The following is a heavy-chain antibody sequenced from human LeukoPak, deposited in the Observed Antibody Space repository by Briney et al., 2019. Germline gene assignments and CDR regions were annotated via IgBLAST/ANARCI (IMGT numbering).Heavy chain of an antibody. D-gene: IGHD2-2*01. J-gene: IGHJ4*02. CDR1: GFTFSSYG. CDR2: ISYDGSNK. Sequence: TGGSLRLSCAASGFTFSSYGMHWVRQAPGKGLEWVAVISYDGSNKYYADSVKGRFTISRDNSKNTLYLQMNSLRAEDTAVYYRAKDHCSSTSCYYFDYWGQGTLVTVSS. CDR3: AKDHCSSTSCYYFDY. V-gene: IGHV3-30*18.